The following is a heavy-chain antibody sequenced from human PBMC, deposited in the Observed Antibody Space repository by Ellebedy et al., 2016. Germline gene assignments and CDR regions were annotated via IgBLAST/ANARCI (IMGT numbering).Heavy chain of an antibody. CDR2: ISPTGDAT. V-gene: IGHV3-23*01. CDR3: TRRSYNWGHFDF. CDR1: GFTFNNYA. Sequence: GESLKISCATSGFTFNNYAMNWVRQAPGKGLEWVSTISPTGDATFYAASVKGRFSISADNSNNAVFLDMSSLRAEDTATYYCTRRSYNWGHFDFWGQGTLVTVSS. D-gene: IGHD7-27*01. J-gene: IGHJ4*02.